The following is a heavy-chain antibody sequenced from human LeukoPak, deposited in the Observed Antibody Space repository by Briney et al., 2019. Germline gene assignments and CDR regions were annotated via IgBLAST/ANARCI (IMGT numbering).Heavy chain of an antibody. D-gene: IGHD2-15*01. V-gene: IGHV3-23*01. Sequence: GGSLRLSCVASGFTFSIYTMNWFRQAPGKGLERVSSISGSGDNKYYVDSVKGRFTVSRDNSRNTLFLQMDSLGVEDTAVCYCAKAKGGLWGQGTLVTVSS. CDR2: ISGSGDNK. J-gene: IGHJ4*02. CDR1: GFTFSIYT. CDR3: AKAKGGL.